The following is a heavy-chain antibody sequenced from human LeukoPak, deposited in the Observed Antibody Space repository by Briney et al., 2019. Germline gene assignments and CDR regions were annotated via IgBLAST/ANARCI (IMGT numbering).Heavy chain of an antibody. J-gene: IGHJ5*02. Sequence: ASLTVSCKASGYTFTSYNIIWVRQAPGQGLEWMAWISPYNGNTNYAQNLQGRVTLTLDTSTTTAYMELRSLRSDDTAVYYCARRVSNWFDPWGLGTLVTVSS. CDR3: ARRVSNWFDP. V-gene: IGHV1-18*04. CDR2: ISPYNGNT. CDR1: GYTFTSYN.